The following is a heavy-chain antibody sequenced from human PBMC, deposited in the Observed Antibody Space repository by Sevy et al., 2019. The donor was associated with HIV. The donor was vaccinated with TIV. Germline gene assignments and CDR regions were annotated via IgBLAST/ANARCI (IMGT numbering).Heavy chain of an antibody. CDR1: GFTFGTYA. CDR3: AKDRRYGKTFNTHFGS. CDR2: ISGRATNT. J-gene: IGHJ4*02. Sequence: GRSLRLSCAASGFTFGTYAMSWVRQAPGKGLEWVSGISGRATNTSYADSVKGRFTISRDNSKNTLYLQMSTLRGEDTAVYYCAKDRRYGKTFNTHFGSWGQGTLVTVSS. V-gene: IGHV3-23*01. D-gene: IGHD3-9*01.